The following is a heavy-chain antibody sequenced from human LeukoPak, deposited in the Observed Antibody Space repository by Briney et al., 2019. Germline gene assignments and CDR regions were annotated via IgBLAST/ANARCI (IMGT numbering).Heavy chain of an antibody. J-gene: IGHJ4*02. CDR3: AREEWLRFYGY. D-gene: IGHD5-12*01. V-gene: IGHV3-33*08. Sequence: PGGSLRLSCAASGFTFSSYGMHWVRQAPGKGLEWVAVIWYGGSNKYYADSVKGRFTISRDNSKNTLYLQMNSLRAEDTAVYYCAREEWLRFYGYWGQGTLVTVSS. CDR2: IWYGGSNK. CDR1: GFTFSSYG.